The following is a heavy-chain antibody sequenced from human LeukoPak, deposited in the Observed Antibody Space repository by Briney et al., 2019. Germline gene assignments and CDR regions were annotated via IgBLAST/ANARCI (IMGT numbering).Heavy chain of an antibody. D-gene: IGHD6-19*01. Sequence: GSLRLSCAASGFTFSHYVINWVRQPPGKRLEWIGEIHHRGGTNYNPSLQSRVTISVDKSNNHFSLRLTSVTAADTAVYYCTTNGWYCLDHWGQGALVTVSS. CDR3: TTNGWYCLDH. CDR2: IHHRGGT. V-gene: IGHV4-4*02. J-gene: IGHJ1*01. CDR1: GFTFSHYV.